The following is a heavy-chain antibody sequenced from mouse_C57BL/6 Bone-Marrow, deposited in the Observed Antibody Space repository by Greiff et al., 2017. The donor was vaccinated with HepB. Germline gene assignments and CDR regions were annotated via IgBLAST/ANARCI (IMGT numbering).Heavy chain of an antibody. D-gene: IGHD2-3*01. CDR2: IYPGSGST. J-gene: IGHJ2*01. V-gene: IGHV1-55*01. Sequence: QVQLQQSGAELVKPGASVKMSCKASGYTFTSYWITWVKQRPGQGLEWIGDIYPGSGSTNYNEKFKSKATLTVETSSSTAYMQLSSLTSEDSAVYYCARDDGYFLYYFDYWGQGTTLTVSS. CDR1: GYTFTSYW. CDR3: ARDDGYFLYYFDY.